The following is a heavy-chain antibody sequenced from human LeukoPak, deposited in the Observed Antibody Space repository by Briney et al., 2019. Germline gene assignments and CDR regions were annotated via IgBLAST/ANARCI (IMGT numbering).Heavy chain of an antibody. J-gene: IGHJ4*02. CDR3: PKQSYASGWNPFDY. CDR2: ISGGGITT. V-gene: IGHV3-23*01. Sequence: GGSLRLSCAPSGFTFSSYAMSWVRQAPGKGLEWVSTISGGGITTYYADSAKGRFTISRDNSKNTLYLQMNSLRAEDTAVYYCPKQSYASGWNPFDYWGQGILVTVSS. D-gene: IGHD6-19*01. CDR1: GFTFSSYA.